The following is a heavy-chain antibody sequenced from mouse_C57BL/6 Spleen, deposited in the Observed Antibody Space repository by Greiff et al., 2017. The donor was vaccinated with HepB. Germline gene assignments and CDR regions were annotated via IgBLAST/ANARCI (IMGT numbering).Heavy chain of an antibody. CDR1: GYSFTNYL. D-gene: IGHD2-2*01. Sequence: QVQLQQSGAELVRPGTSVKVSCKASGYSFTNYLIEWVQQRPGQGLAWIGVINPGSGGTTYNEKFKGKATLTADKSSSTAYMQRSSLTSEDSAVYGSARGVGYPYAYWGQGTLVTVSA. V-gene: IGHV1-54*01. CDR2: INPGSGGT. CDR3: ARGVGYPYAY. J-gene: IGHJ3*01.